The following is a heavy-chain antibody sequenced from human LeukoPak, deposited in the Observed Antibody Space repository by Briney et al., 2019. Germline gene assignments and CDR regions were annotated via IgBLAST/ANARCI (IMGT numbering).Heavy chain of an antibody. CDR3: ARDLERYYDLEGRSGY. J-gene: IGHJ4*02. Sequence: GASVKVSCKAFGGTFSSYAISWVRQAPGQGLEWMGGIIPIFGTANYAQKFQGRVTITADESTSTAYMELSSLRSEDTAVYYCARDLERYYDLEGRSGYWGQGTLVTVSS. V-gene: IGHV1-69*13. CDR1: GGTFSSYA. D-gene: IGHD3-3*01. CDR2: IIPIFGTA.